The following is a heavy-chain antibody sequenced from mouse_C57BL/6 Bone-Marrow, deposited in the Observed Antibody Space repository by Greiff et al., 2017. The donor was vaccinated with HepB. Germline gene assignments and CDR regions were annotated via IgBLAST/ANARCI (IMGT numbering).Heavy chain of an antibody. V-gene: IGHV2-6*03. CDR3: GRDYYGSRSGAMDD. Sequence: QVQLQQSGPGLVAPSQSLSITCTVSGFSLTSYGVHWVRQPPGKGLEWLVVIWSDGSTTYNSALKSRLSISKDNSKSQVFLKMNSLQTDDTAMYYCGRDYYGSRSGAMDDWGQGTSVTVAS. CDR2: IWSDGST. J-gene: IGHJ4*01. CDR1: GFSLTSYG. D-gene: IGHD1-1*01.